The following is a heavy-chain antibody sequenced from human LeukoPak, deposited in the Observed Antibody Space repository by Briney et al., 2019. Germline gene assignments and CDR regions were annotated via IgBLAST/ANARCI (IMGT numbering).Heavy chain of an antibody. CDR2: MKQDGSEK. Sequence: PGGSLRLSCVASGFALSRYWMSWIRQAPGKGLEWVANMKQDGSEKYYVDQVKGRFTISRDNAKNSVYLQMNSLRAEDTAVYYCVRAMDVWGQGTTVTVSS. V-gene: IGHV3-7*04. CDR1: GFALSRYW. J-gene: IGHJ6*02. CDR3: VRAMDV.